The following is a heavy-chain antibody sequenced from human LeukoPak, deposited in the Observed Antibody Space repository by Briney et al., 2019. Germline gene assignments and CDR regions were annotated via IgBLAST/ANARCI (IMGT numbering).Heavy chain of an antibody. Sequence: GGSLRLSCAASGFTFSSYSMNWVRHAPGKGLEWVSGINWNGGSTGYADSVKGRFTISRDNAKNSLYLQMNSLRVEDTALYYCARGLFSGSPGFSYYFDYWGQGTLVAVSS. V-gene: IGHV3-20*04. J-gene: IGHJ4*02. D-gene: IGHD1-26*01. CDR1: GFTFSSYS. CDR2: INWNGGST. CDR3: ARGLFSGSPGFSYYFDY.